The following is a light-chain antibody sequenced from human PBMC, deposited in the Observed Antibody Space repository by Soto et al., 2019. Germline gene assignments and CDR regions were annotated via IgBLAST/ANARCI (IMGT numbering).Light chain of an antibody. CDR1: SSDVGGYNY. V-gene: IGLV2-11*01. Sequence: QSVLTQPRSVSGSPGQSVTISCTGTSSDVGGYNYVSWYQQHPGKAPKFMVYDVTKRPSGVPDRFSGSKSGNTASLTISGLQAEDEADYYCCSYAGGYTYVFGTGTKLTVL. J-gene: IGLJ1*01. CDR3: CSYAGGYTYV. CDR2: DVT.